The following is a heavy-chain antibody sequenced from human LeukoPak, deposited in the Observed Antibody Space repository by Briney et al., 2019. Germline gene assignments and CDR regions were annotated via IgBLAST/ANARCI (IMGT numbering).Heavy chain of an antibody. CDR1: GGSLSGYY. CDR3: AREGGYSYGYFDYYYMDV. J-gene: IGHJ6*03. CDR2: INHSGST. Sequence: SETLSLTCAVYGGSLSGYYWSWIRQSPGKGLEWIGEINHSGSTNYNPSLKSRVTISVETSKNQFSLKLSSVTAADTAVYYCAREGGYSYGYFDYYYMDVWGKGTTVTVSS. V-gene: IGHV4-34*01. D-gene: IGHD5-18*01.